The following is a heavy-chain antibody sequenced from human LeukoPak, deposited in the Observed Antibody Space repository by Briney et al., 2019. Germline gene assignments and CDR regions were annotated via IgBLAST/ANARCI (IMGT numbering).Heavy chain of an antibody. CDR2: ISSSGSTI. CDR1: GFTFSDYY. V-gene: IGHV3-11*01. D-gene: IGHD3-10*01. Sequence: GGSLRLSCAASGFTFSDYYMSWIRQAPGKGPEWVSYISSSGSTIYYADSVKGRFTISRDNAKNSLYLQVNSLRAEDTAVYYCARDEYYYGSGSHGGYWGQGTLVTVSS. CDR3: ARDEYYYGSGSHGGY. J-gene: IGHJ4*02.